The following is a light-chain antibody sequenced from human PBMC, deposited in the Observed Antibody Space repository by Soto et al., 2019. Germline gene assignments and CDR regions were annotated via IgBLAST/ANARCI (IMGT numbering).Light chain of an antibody. V-gene: IGKV1-5*03. Sequence: DIQMTQSPSTLSASVGDRVTITCRAGQNINGWLAWYQQRPGKAPNLLIHKASILVVGVPSRFSGSASGTEFTLTISSLQPDDFAFYFCLQYNVYPLSFGGGTKV. CDR1: QNINGW. J-gene: IGKJ4*01. CDR2: KAS. CDR3: LQYNVYPLS.